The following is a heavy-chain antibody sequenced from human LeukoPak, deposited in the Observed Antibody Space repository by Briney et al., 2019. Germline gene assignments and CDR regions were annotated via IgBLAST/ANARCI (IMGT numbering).Heavy chain of an antibody. D-gene: IGHD1-26*01. CDR1: GFTLSSYG. J-gene: IGHJ4*02. V-gene: IGHV3-30*18. CDR3: AKDLGMEWELPPGGFDY. CDR2: ISYDGSNK. Sequence: PGGSLRLSCAASGFTLSSYGMHWVRQAPGKGLEGVAGISYDGSNKYYAASVKGRFTISRDNSKNTLYLQMNSLRAEDTAVYYCAKDLGMEWELPPGGFDYWGQGTLVTVSS.